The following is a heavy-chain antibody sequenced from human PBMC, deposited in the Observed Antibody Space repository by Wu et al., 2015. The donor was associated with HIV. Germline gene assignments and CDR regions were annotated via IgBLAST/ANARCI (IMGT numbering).Heavy chain of an antibody. CDR1: GGTFSSYA. CDR3: ARPSSSFGFDY. CDR2: INPSGGFT. V-gene: IGHV1-46*03. Sequence: QVQLVQSGAEVKKPGSSVKVSCKASGGTFSSYAISWVRQAPGQGLEWMGIINPSGGFTTYAQKFQGRVTMTRDTSTSTVYMELSSLRSEDTAVYYCARPSSSFGFDYWGQGTLVTVSS. J-gene: IGHJ4*02. D-gene: IGHD6-13*01.